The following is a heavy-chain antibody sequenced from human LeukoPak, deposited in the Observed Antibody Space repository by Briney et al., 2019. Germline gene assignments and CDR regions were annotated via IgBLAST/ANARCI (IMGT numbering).Heavy chain of an antibody. CDR3: ARQGRFSTPSDAFDI. D-gene: IGHD3-3*01. J-gene: IGHJ3*02. CDR1: GYSFTSYW. V-gene: IGHV5-51*01. CDR2: IYPGDSDT. Sequence: GESLKISCKGSGYSFTSYWIGWVRQMPGKGLEWMGIIYPGDSDTRYSPSFQGQVTISADKSISTAYLQWSSLKASDTAMYYCARQGRFSTPSDAFDIWSQGTMVTVSS.